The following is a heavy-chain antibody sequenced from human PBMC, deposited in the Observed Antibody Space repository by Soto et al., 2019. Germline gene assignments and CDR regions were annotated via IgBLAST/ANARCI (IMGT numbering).Heavy chain of an antibody. D-gene: IGHD3-10*01. V-gene: IGHV4-31*03. Sequence: SETLSLTCTVSGGSISSGGYYWSWIRQQPGKGLEWIGYIYYSGSTYYNPSLKSRVTISVDTSKNQFSLKLSSVTAADTAVYYCARDRFMDDYYYYGMDVWGQGTTVTVSS. J-gene: IGHJ6*02. CDR1: GGSISSGGYY. CDR2: IYYSGST. CDR3: ARDRFMDDYYYYGMDV.